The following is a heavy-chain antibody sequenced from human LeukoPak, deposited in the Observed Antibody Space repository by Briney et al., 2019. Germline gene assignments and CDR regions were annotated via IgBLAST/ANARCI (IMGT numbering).Heavy chain of an antibody. D-gene: IGHD3-10*01. CDR2: IRYDGSNK. J-gene: IGHJ4*02. CDR3: AKSRITLVRGVVCGIDY. Sequence: GGSLRLSCTASGFTFSSYGMHWVRQAPGKGLEWVAFIRYDGSNKYYADSVKGRFTISRDNSKNTLYLQMNSLRAEDTAVYYCAKSRITLVRGVVCGIDYWGQGTLVTVSS. CDR1: GFTFSSYG. V-gene: IGHV3-30*02.